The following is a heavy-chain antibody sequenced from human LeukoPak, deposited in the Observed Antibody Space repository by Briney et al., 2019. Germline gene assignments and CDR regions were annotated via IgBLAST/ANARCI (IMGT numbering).Heavy chain of an antibody. J-gene: IGHJ4*02. CDR1: GFTFSSYA. D-gene: IGHD2-15*01. V-gene: IGHV3-23*01. CDR2: ISGSGGST. Sequence: GGSLRLSCAASGFTFSSYAMSWVRQAPGKGLEWGSAISGSGGSTYYADSVKGRFTISRDNSKNTLYLQMNSLRAEDTAVYYCAKGALGYCSGGSCRGGDYWGQGTLVTVSS. CDR3: AKGALGYCSGGSCRGGDY.